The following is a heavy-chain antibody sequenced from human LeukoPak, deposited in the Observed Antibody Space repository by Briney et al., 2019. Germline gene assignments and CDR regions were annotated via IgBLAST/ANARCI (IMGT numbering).Heavy chain of an antibody. V-gene: IGHV3-30*04. CDR3: ARDAARYYYYYMDV. Sequence: GGSLRLSCAASGFTLSSYAMHWVRQAPGKGLEWVAVISYDGSNKYYADSVKGRFTISRDNSKNTLYLQMNSLRAEDTAVYYCARDAARYYYYYMDVWGKGTTVTVSS. CDR1: GFTLSSYA. D-gene: IGHD6-25*01. CDR2: ISYDGSNK. J-gene: IGHJ6*03.